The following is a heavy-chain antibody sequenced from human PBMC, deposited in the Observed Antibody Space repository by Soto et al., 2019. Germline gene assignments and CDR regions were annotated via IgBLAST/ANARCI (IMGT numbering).Heavy chain of an antibody. CDR2: INPHTGVT. J-gene: IGHJ5*02. CDR1: GYTFPGYY. V-gene: IGHV1-2*04. D-gene: IGHD6-19*01. CDR3: ASESGAVAGNLDP. Sequence: VSVKVSCNTSGYTFPGYYIHWVRQAPGQGPEWMGWINPHTGVTNYAQNFQGWVTMTRDTSISTVYMEMTRLKSDDPAVYYCASESGAVAGNLDPWGQGTLVTVSS.